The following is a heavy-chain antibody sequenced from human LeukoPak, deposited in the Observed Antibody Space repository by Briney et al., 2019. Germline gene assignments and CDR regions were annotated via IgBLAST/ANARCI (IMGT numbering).Heavy chain of an antibody. D-gene: IGHD3-22*01. Sequence: ASVKVSCKASGGTFSSYAISWVRQAPGQGLEWMGIINPSGGSTSYAQKFQGRVTMTRDTSTSTVYMELSSLRSEDTAVYYCARTYYYDSSGYLPWGQGTLVTVSS. CDR3: ARTYYYDSSGYLP. V-gene: IGHV1-46*01. CDR2: INPSGGST. J-gene: IGHJ5*02. CDR1: GGTFSSYA.